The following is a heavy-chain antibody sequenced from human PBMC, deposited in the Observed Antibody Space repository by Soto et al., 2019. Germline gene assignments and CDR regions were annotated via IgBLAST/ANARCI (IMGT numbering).Heavy chain of an antibody. Sequence: QITLKESGPPLVKPTQTLTLTCTFSGFSLTTRGVGVGWIRQPPGKALECLALIYWDDDKRYSPSLQSRLSTXKXTXKNPVVLTMTNVDPVDTATYYCAHIPNYYQYDWFDPWGQGTLVSVSS. V-gene: IGHV2-5*02. J-gene: IGHJ5*02. D-gene: IGHD3-16*01. CDR1: GFSLTTRGVG. CDR3: AHIPNYYQYDWFDP. CDR2: IYWDDDK.